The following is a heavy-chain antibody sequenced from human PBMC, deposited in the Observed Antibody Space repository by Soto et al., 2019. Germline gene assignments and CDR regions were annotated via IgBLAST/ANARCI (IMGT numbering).Heavy chain of an antibody. J-gene: IGHJ5*02. CDR1: GYTFTSYA. CDR2: INAGNGNT. D-gene: IGHD1-26*01. CDR3: TKFSGPSSAPAA. V-gene: IGHV1-3*01. Sequence: ASVKVSCKASGYTFTSYAMHWVRQAPGQRLEWMGWINAGNGNTKYSQKFQGRVTITRDTSASTAYMELSSLRSEDTAVYYCTKFSGPSSAPAALGPGTLVTVSS.